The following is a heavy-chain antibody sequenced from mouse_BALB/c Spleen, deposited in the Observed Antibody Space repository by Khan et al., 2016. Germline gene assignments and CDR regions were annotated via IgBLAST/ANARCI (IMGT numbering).Heavy chain of an antibody. V-gene: IGHV3-8*02. CDR2: ISYSGST. CDR1: GDSITSGY. CDR3: AGYTVVAPNAMDY. D-gene: IGHD1-1*01. Sequence: EGQSQESGPSLVKPSQTLSLTCSVTGDSITSGYWNWIRKFPGNKLEYMGYISYSGSTYYNPSLKSRISITRDTSKNQYYRQLNSVSTEGTATYHGAGYTVVAPNAMDYWGQGTSVTVSS. J-gene: IGHJ4*01.